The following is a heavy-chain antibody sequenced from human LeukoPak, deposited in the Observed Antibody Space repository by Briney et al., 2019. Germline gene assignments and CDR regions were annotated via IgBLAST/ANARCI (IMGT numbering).Heavy chain of an antibody. CDR2: ISSSGSTI. D-gene: IGHD6-13*01. V-gene: IGHV3-48*03. CDR3: SRVGPGPAGAFDY. Sequence: GGSLRLSCAASGFTFSSYEMNWVRQAPGKGLEWVSYISSSGSTIYYADSVKGRFTVSRDNAKNLVYLQMNSLRTEDTAVYYCSRVGPGPAGAFDYWGQGTLVTVSS. CDR1: GFTFSSYE. J-gene: IGHJ4*02.